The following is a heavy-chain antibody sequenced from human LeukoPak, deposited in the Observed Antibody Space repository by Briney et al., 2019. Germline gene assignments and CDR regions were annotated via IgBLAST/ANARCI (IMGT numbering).Heavy chain of an antibody. J-gene: IGHJ4*02. Sequence: SETLSLTCTVSGGSISSYYWSWIRQPPGKGLEWIGYIYYSRSTNYNPSLKSRVTISVATSKNQFSLKLSSVTAADTAVYYCATTRRDYFDYWGQGTLVTVSS. CDR1: GGSISSYY. V-gene: IGHV4-59*01. CDR2: IYYSRST. CDR3: ATTRRDYFDY.